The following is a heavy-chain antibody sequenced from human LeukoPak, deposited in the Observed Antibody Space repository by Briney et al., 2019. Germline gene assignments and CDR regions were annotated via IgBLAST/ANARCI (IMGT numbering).Heavy chain of an antibody. J-gene: IGHJ4*02. CDR3: ARGVSNGSSPFDY. D-gene: IGHD1-26*01. V-gene: IGHV4-34*01. Sequence: SETLSLTCAVYGGSFSGYYWSWIRQPPGKGLEWIGEINHSGSTNYNPSLKSRVTISVDTSKNQFSLKLSSVTAADTAVYYCARGVSNGSSPFDYWGQGTLVTVSS. CDR2: INHSGST. CDR1: GGSFSGYY.